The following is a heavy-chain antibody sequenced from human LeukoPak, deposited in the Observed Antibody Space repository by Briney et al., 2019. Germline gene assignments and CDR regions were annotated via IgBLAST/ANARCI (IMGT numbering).Heavy chain of an antibody. J-gene: IGHJ4*02. D-gene: IGHD2-15*01. CDR1: GFIFISYS. V-gene: IGHV3-23*01. CDR2: ISGSGGNT. Sequence: GGSLRLSCAASGFIFISYSMNWVRQAPGKGLEWVSAISGSGGNTYHADSVKGRFTISRDSYKNTLYLQMNSLRAEDAAVYYCAKAPVTTCSGAYCYPFDYWGQGTLVTVSS. CDR3: AKAPVTTCSGAYCYPFDY.